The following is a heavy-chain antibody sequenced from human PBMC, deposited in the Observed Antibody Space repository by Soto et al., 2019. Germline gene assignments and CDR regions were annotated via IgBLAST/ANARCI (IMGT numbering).Heavy chain of an antibody. Sequence: SETLSLTCTVSGDSLSGSTYYWGWIRQPPGKGLQWVVSRLDSANTYYNPSLKSRVTISVDTSNNQFSLRLNSVTAADTAIYYCARHGPWSYVLWGQGTLVTVSS. CDR1: GDSLSGSTYY. V-gene: IGHV4-39*01. J-gene: IGHJ4*02. D-gene: IGHD2-21*01. CDR3: ARHGPWSYVL. CDR2: RLDSANT.